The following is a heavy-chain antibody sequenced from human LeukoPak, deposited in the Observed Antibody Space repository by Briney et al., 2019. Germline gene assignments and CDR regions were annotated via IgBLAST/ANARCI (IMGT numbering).Heavy chain of an antibody. CDR2: IYYSGST. D-gene: IGHD4-11*01. V-gene: IGHV4-59*01. Sequence: PSETLSLTCTVSGGSISSYYWSWIRQPPGKGLEWIGYIYYSGSTNYNPSLKSRVTISVDTSKNQFSLKLSSVTAADTAVYYCARDLAPDYSQPHYYYYYMDVWGKGTTVTVSS. CDR1: GGSISSYY. CDR3: ARDLAPDYSQPHYYYYYMDV. J-gene: IGHJ6*03.